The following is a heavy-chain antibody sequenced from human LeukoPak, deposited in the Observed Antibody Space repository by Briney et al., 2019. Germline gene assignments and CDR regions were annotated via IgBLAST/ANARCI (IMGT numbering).Heavy chain of an antibody. J-gene: IGHJ3*02. CDR1: EYNFTNYW. Sequence: GESLKTSCMGSEYNFTNYWIGWVRQMPGKGLEWMGITYPGDSDTRYSPSFQGQVIISADKSLNTAFLQWSSLRASDTAMYYCARQSITDFWGPTGAFDIWGQGTMVTVSS. V-gene: IGHV5-51*01. CDR3: ARQSITDFWGPTGAFDI. CDR2: TYPGDSDT. D-gene: IGHD3-3*01.